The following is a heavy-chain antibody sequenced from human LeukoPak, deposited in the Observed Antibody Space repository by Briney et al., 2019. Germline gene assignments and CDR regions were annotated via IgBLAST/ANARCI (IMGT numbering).Heavy chain of an antibody. CDR2: ISGSGGST. Sequence: GGSLRLSCAASGFTFSSYAMSWVRQALGKGLEWVSAISGSGGSTYYADSVKGRFTISRDNSKNTLYLQMNSLRAEDTAVYYCAKARKNYYYDSSGYYRPYWGQGTLVTVSS. J-gene: IGHJ4*02. V-gene: IGHV3-23*01. CDR3: AKARKNYYYDSSGYYRPY. D-gene: IGHD3-22*01. CDR1: GFTFSSYA.